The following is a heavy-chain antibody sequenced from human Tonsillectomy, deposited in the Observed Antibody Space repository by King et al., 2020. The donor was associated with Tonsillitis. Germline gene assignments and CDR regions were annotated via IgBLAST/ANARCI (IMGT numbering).Heavy chain of an antibody. Sequence: VQLVESGAAVKKPGESLKISCTGSGYSFTNYWIGWVRQMPGKGLEWMGIIYPDDSDARYSPSFQGQVTFSADKSISTAYLQWSSLKASDTAMYYCGRHAKPGSFDSSGYDYFFDYWGQGTLVTVSS. J-gene: IGHJ4*02. CDR2: IYPDDSDA. V-gene: IGHV5-51*01. CDR1: GYSFTNYW. D-gene: IGHD3-22*01. CDR3: GRHAKPGSFDSSGYDYFFDY.